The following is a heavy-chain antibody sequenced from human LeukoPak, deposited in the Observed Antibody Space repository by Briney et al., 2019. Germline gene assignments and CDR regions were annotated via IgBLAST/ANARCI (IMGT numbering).Heavy chain of an antibody. CDR2: IYYSGST. J-gene: IGHJ3*02. CDR1: GGSISSSSYY. CDR3: ARHYYDFWSGYSPYHAFDI. V-gene: IGHV4-39*01. D-gene: IGHD3-3*01. Sequence: SETLSLTCTVSGGSISSSSYYWGWIRQPPGKGLEWIGSIYYSGSTYYNPSLKSRVTISVDTSKNQFSLKLSSVTAADTAVYYCARHYYDFWSGYSPYHAFDIRGQGTMVTVSS.